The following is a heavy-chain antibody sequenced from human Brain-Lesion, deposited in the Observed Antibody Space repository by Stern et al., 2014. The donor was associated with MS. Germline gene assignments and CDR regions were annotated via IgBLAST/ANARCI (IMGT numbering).Heavy chain of an antibody. D-gene: IGHD2-2*01. CDR3: ARGRVVPGFQYYATDV. V-gene: IGHV4-61*02. CDR2: IFNSGST. Sequence: QLVQSGPGLVKPSQTLSLSCTVSGGSISSGGYYWSWIRQPAGKGLEWIGRIFNSGSTSYNPSLQSRVTISIDTSKNQFPLRLNPMTAADTAVYYCARGRVVPGFQYYATDVWGQGTTVIVSS. J-gene: IGHJ6*02. CDR1: GGSISSGGYY.